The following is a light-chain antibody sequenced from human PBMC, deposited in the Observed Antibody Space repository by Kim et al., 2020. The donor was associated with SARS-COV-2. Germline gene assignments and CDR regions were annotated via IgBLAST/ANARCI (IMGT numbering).Light chain of an antibody. CDR3: HQFHLYPRT. CDR1: QDISNY. J-gene: IGKJ1*01. Sequence: ASVGDRVTIPCRASQDISNYLAWYQQDLGKAPKLLIYAASTLESGVPSRFSGRGSGTEFTLSISGLQPEDFATYFCHQFHLYPRTFGQGTKVDIK. CDR2: AAS. V-gene: IGKV1-9*01.